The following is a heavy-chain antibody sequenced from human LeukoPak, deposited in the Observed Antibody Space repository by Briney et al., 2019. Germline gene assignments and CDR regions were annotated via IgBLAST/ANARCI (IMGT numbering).Heavy chain of an antibody. D-gene: IGHD6-13*01. V-gene: IGHV3-15*01. Sequence: GGSLRLSCAASGFTFSSYAMSWVRQAPGKGLEWVGRIKSKTDGGTTDYAAPVKGRFTISRDDSKNTLYLQMNSLKTEDTAVYYCTTDSPGPYSSSWSDYWGQGTLVTVSS. CDR3: TTDSPGPYSSSWSDY. J-gene: IGHJ4*02. CDR1: GFTFSSYA. CDR2: IKSKTDGGTT.